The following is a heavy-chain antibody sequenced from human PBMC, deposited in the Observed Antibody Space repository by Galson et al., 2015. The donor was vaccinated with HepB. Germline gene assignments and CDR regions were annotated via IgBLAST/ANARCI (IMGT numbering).Heavy chain of an antibody. J-gene: IGHJ4*02. Sequence: SVKVSCKASGYTFTSYGISWVRQAPGQGLEWMGWISAYNGNTNYAQKLQGRVTMTTDTSTSTAYMELRSLRSDDTAVYYCARDRKAYCGGDCPFDYWGQGTLVTVSS. CDR3: ARDRKAYCGGDCPFDY. D-gene: IGHD2-21*02. CDR1: GYTFTSYG. CDR2: ISAYNGNT. V-gene: IGHV1-18*04.